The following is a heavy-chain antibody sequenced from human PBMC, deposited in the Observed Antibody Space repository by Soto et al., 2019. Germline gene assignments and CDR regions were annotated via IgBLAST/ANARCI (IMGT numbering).Heavy chain of an antibody. V-gene: IGHV4-31*03. D-gene: IGHD1-1*01. CDR1: GGSISSGGYY. J-gene: IGHJ4*02. CDR2: IYYSGGT. CDR3: ARFHRTLLYFDY. Sequence: SETLSLTCTVSGGSISSGGYYWSWIRQHPGKGLEWIGYIYYSGGTYYNPSLKSRVTISVDTSKNQFSLKLSSVTAADTAVYYCARFHRTLLYFDYWGQGTLVTVSS.